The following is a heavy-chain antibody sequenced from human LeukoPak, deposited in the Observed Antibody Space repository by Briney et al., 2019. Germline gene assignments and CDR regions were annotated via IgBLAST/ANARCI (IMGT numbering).Heavy chain of an antibody. CDR3: ARDRGCSSTSCYTDAFDI. D-gene: IGHD2-2*02. V-gene: IGHV4-31*03. Sequence: SETPSLTCTVSGGSISSGGYYWSWIRQHPGKGLEWIGYIYYSGSTYYNPSLKSRVTISVDTSKNQFSLKLSSVTAADTAVYYCARDRGCSSTSCYTDAFDIWGQGTMVTVSS. CDR1: GGSISSGGYY. CDR2: IYYSGST. J-gene: IGHJ3*02.